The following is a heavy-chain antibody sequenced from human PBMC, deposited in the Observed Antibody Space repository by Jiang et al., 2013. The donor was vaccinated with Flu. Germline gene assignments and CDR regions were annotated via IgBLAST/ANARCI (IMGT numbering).Heavy chain of an antibody. J-gene: IGHJ4*02. D-gene: IGHD3-22*01. Sequence: EWMGRIIPILGIANYAQKFQGRVTITADKSTSTAYMELSSLRSEDTAVYYCASPYYDSSGYYHALFDYWGQGTLVTVSS. CDR3: ASPYYDSSGYYHALFDY. CDR2: IIPILGIA. V-gene: IGHV1-69*02.